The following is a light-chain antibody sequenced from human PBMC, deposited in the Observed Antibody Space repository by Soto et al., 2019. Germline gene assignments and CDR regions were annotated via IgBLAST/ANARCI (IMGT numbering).Light chain of an antibody. Sequence: DIQMTQFPSTLSAFVGDRVTITCRASQSVSTSLAWYQQKPWKAPKLLIYLASNLQSGVPARFSGSGSATEFTLTISSLQPDDFATYYGQQYHSYSRTFGQGTRVEIK. CDR3: QQYHSYSRT. V-gene: IGKV1-5*03. J-gene: IGKJ1*01. CDR1: QSVSTS. CDR2: LAS.